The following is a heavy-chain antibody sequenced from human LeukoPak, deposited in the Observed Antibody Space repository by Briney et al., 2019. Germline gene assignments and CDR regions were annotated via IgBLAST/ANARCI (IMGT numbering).Heavy chain of an antibody. D-gene: IGHD1-26*01. CDR2: ISTSSNYR. CDR3: ARSGSYHLPYYFDY. V-gene: IGHV3-21*01. J-gene: IGHJ4*02. Sequence: GGSLRLSCAASGFTFSGYWMSWVRQAPGKGLEWVSSISTSSNYRYYADSVKGRFTISRDDSKNTLYLQMNSLRGEDTAVYYCARSGSYHLPYYFDYWGQGTLVTVSP. CDR1: GFTFSGYW.